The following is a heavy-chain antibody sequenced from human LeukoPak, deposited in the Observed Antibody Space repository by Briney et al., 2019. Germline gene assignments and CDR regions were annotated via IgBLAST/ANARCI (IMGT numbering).Heavy chain of an antibody. CDR2: INPNSGGT. Sequence: GASVKVSCKASGYTFTGYYMHWVRQAPGQGLEWMGWINPNSGGTNYAQKFRGRVTMTRDTSISTAYMELSRLRSDDTAVYYCAREYYDFWSGYRTYYYGMDVWGQGTTVTVSS. CDR1: GYTFTGYY. D-gene: IGHD3-3*01. J-gene: IGHJ6*02. CDR3: AREYYDFWSGYRTYYYGMDV. V-gene: IGHV1-2*02.